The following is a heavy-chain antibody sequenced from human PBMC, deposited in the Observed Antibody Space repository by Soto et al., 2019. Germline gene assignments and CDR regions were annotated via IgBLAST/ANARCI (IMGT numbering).Heavy chain of an antibody. V-gene: IGHV3-66*02. CDR2: IYSGGST. J-gene: IGHJ3*02. CDR3: ARDLNGSGSYAFDI. CDR1: GFTVSSNY. Sequence: GESLKISCAASGFTVSSNYMSWVRQAPGKGLEWVSVIYSGGSTYYADSVKGRFTISRDNSKNTLYLQMNSLRAEDTAVYYCARDLNGSGSYAFDIWGQGTMVTVSS. D-gene: IGHD3-10*01.